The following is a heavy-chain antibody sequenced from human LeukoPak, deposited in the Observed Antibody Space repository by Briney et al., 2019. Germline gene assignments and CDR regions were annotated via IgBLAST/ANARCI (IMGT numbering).Heavy chain of an antibody. D-gene: IGHD6-19*01. J-gene: IGHJ4*02. CDR3: ASITVAGIR. Sequence: SXLRQPXGXGLEWIGYIYYSGSTNYNPSLKSRVTISVDTSKNQFSLKLSSVTAADTAVYYCASITVAGIRWGQGTLVTVSS. CDR2: IYYSGST. V-gene: IGHV4-59*01.